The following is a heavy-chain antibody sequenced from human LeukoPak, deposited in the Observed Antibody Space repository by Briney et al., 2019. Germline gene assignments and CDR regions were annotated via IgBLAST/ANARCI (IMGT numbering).Heavy chain of an antibody. V-gene: IGHV3-7*01. CDR2: INQAGTKG. Sequence: GGSLRLSCAASGFTFSNYFMTWVRQAPGKGLEWVAHINQAGTKGNYEYSMRGCFTITRDTDKKSLYLQKDSLRAEETASYYCSRENCSQHHWGQGILVTVPS. J-gene: IGHJ5*02. D-gene: IGHD2-21*02. CDR1: GFTFSNYF. CDR3: SRENCSQHH.